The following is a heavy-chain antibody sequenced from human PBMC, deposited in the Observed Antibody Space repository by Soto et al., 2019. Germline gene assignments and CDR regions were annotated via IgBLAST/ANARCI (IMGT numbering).Heavy chain of an antibody. J-gene: IGHJ4*02. D-gene: IGHD6-19*01. V-gene: IGHV3-48*01. Sequence: GGSLRLSCAASGFTFSSYSMNWVRQAPGKGLEWVSYISSNSGTIYYADSVKGRFTISRDNAKNSLYLQMNSLRAEDTAVYYCARVSGWYALDYWGQGTLVTVSS. CDR3: ARVSGWYALDY. CDR2: ISSNSGTI. CDR1: GFTFSSYS.